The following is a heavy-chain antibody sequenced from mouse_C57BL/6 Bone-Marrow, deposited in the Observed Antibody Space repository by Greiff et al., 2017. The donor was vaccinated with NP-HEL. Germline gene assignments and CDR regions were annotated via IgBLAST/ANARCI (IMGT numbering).Heavy chain of an antibody. CDR1: GFTFSSYG. Sequence: EVQLQESGGDLVKPGGSLKLSCAASGFTFSSYGMSWVRQTPDKRLEWVATISSGGSYTYYPDSVKGRFTISRDNAKNTLYLQMSSLKSEDTAMYYCARHVTTVFDYWGQGTTLTVSS. J-gene: IGHJ2*01. CDR2: ISSGGSYT. D-gene: IGHD1-1*01. CDR3: ARHVTTVFDY. V-gene: IGHV5-6*01.